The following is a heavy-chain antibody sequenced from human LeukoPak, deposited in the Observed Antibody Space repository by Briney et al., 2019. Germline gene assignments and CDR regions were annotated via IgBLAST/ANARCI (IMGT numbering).Heavy chain of an antibody. Sequence: PGGSLRLSCAASGFTFSSFAMTWVRQAPGKGLEWVSGFDGNGPNTYYADSVKGRWTISRDNSRNTLYLEMNSLRPEDTAIYYWANRSPAVLGGPLFDSGGGGPRPPVPWG. CDR3: ANRSPAVLGGPLFDSGGGGPRPPVP. D-gene: IGHD3-9*01. CDR2: FDGNGPNT. J-gene: IGHJ5*02. CDR1: GFTFSSFA. V-gene: IGHV3-23*01.